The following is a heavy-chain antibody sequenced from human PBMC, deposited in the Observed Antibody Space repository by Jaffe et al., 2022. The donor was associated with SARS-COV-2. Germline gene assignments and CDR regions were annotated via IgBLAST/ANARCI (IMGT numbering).Heavy chain of an antibody. V-gene: IGHV3-7*03. CDR2: INQDGSEK. CDR3: ARGARDYGGNPIDY. CDR1: GFTFSPYW. D-gene: IGHD4-17*01. Sequence: EVQLVESGGGLVQPGGSLRLSCAASGFTFSPYWMSWVRQAPGKGLEWVANINQDGSEKYYVDSVMGRFTISRDNAKNSLFLQMNSLRADDTAVYYCARGARDYGGNPIDYWGQGTLVTVSS. J-gene: IGHJ4*02.